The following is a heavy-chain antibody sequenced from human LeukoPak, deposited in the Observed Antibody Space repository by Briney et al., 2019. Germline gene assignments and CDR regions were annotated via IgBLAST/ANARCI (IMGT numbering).Heavy chain of an antibody. CDR1: GGSISSYY. CDR2: INHSGST. J-gene: IGHJ4*02. CDR3: ARELGDNRDY. V-gene: IGHV4-34*01. Sequence: SETLSLTCTVSGGSISSYYWSWIRQPPGKGLEWIGEINHSGSTNYNPSLKSRVTISVDTSKNQFSLKLSSVTAADTAVYYCARELGDNRDYWGQGTLVTVSS. D-gene: IGHD2-21*02.